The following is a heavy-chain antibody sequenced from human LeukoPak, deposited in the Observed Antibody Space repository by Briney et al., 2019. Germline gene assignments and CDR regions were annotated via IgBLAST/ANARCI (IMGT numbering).Heavy chain of an antibody. Sequence: GGSLRPSCAASGFTFSDYYMSWIRQAPGKGLEWVSYISSSGSTIYYADSVKGRFTISRDNAKNSLYLQMNSLRAEDTAVYYCARDFAGYGSGSYPYYYYMDVWGKGTTVTISS. CDR1: GFTFSDYY. CDR3: ARDFAGYGSGSYPYYYYMDV. D-gene: IGHD3-10*01. J-gene: IGHJ6*03. CDR2: ISSSGSTI. V-gene: IGHV3-11*01.